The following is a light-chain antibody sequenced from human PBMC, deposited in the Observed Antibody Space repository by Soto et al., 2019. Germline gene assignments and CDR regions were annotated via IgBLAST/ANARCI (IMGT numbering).Light chain of an antibody. V-gene: IGKV3-20*01. J-gene: IGKJ5*01. CDR2: GAS. CDR1: QSVSSSY. CDR3: QQYGSSPT. Sequence: EIVMTQSPGTLSLSPGERATLSCRASQSVSSSYLAWYQQRPGQAPSLLIYGASRRATGIPDRFSVSGSGTDFTLTISRLEPEDFAVYYCQQYGSSPTFGQGTRLEIK.